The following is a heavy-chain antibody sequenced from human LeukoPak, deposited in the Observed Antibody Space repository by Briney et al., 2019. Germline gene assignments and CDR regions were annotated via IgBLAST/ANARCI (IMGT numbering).Heavy chain of an antibody. CDR1: GGTFSSYA. CDR3: ARSKRGYYGSSGYFDY. J-gene: IGHJ4*02. Sequence: SVEVSCKASGGTFSSYAISWVRQAPGQGLEWMGGIIPIFGTANYAQKFQGRVTITTDESTSTAYMELSSLRSEDTAVYYCARSKRGYYGSSGYFDYWGQGTLVTVSS. D-gene: IGHD3-22*01. V-gene: IGHV1-69*05. CDR2: IIPIFGTA.